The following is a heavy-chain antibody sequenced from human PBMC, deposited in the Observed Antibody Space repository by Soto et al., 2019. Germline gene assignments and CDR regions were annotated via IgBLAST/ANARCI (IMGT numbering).Heavy chain of an antibody. Sequence: PSETLSLTCAVCGGSFSGYYWSWIRQPPGKGLEWIGEINHSGSTNYNPSLKGRVTISVDTSKNQFSLKLSSVTAADTAVYYCARGPITTNPRFDPWGQGTLVTVSS. V-gene: IGHV4-34*01. D-gene: IGHD3-22*01. J-gene: IGHJ5*02. CDR3: ARGPITTNPRFDP. CDR2: INHSGST. CDR1: GGSFSGYY.